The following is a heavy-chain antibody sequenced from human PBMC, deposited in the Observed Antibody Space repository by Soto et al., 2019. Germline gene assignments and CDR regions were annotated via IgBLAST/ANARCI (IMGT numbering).Heavy chain of an antibody. D-gene: IGHD3-16*01. J-gene: IGHJ6*02. Sequence: QVQLQESGPGLVKPSQTLSLTCTVSGGSISSGGYYWSWIRQHPGKGLEWIGYIYYSGSTYYNPSLKSRVTISVDTSKNQFSLKLSSVTAADTAVYYCARDSTPLRSHYYYGMDVWGQGTTVTVSS. CDR1: GGSISSGGYY. CDR3: ARDSTPLRSHYYYGMDV. CDR2: IYYSGST. V-gene: IGHV4-31*03.